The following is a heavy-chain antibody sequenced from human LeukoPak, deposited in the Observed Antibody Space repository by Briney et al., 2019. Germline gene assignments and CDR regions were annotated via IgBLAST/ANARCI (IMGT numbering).Heavy chain of an antibody. CDR3: STDVPTFGSGEFDY. J-gene: IGHJ4*02. D-gene: IGHD3-10*01. V-gene: IGHV3-11*01. Sequence: GGSLRLSCAASGFTFSDYYMSWIRQAPGKGLEWVSYISSSGSTIYYADSVKGRFTISRDNAKNSLYLQMNSLKTEDTAVYYCSTDVPTFGSGEFDYWGQGTLVTVSS. CDR2: ISSSGSTI. CDR1: GFTFSDYY.